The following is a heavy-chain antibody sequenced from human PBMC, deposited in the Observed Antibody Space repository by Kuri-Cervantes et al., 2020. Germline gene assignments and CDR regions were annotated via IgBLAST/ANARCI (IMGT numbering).Heavy chain of an antibody. Sequence: ASVKVSCKASGYTFTSYDINWVRQATGQGLEWMGWINPNSGGTNYAQKFQGRFTMTRDTSISTAYMELSRLRSDDTAVYYCARVAAAAGIGGMDVWGQGTTVTVSS. CDR3: ARVAAAAGIGGMDV. CDR1: GYTFTSYD. CDR2: INPNSGGT. D-gene: IGHD6-13*01. V-gene: IGHV1-2*02. J-gene: IGHJ6*02.